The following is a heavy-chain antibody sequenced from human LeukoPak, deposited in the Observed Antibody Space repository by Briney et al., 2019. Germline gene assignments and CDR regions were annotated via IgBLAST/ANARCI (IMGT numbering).Heavy chain of an antibody. CDR2: ISSGSSTI. D-gene: IGHD3-22*01. CDR3: ARGLHSRLYDSSGYYPY. CDR1: GFTFSSYS. V-gene: IGHV3-48*01. J-gene: IGHJ4*02. Sequence: PGGSLRLSRAASGFTFSSYSMNWVRQAPGKGLEWVSYISSGSSTIYYADSVEGRFTVSRDNAKNSLYLQMKSLRAEDTAIYYCARGLHSRLYDSSGYYPYWGQGTLVTVSS.